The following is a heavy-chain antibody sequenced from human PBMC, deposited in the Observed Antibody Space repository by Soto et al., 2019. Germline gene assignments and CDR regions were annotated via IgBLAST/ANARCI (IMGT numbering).Heavy chain of an antibody. CDR2: IYYSGST. D-gene: IGHD3-22*01. J-gene: IGHJ4*02. V-gene: IGHV4-59*01. CDR3: AIGLYDSSGYYSFDY. Sequence: PSETLSLTCTVSGGSISSYYWSWIRQPPGKGLEWIGYIYYSGSTNYNASLKSRVTISVDTSKNQFSLKLSSVTAADTAVYYCAIGLYDSSGYYSFDYWGQGTLVTVSS. CDR1: GGSISSYY.